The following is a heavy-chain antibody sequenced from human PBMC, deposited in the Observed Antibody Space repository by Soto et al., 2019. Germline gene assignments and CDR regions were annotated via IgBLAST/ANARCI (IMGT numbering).Heavy chain of an antibody. CDR2: ISWNSGSI. D-gene: IGHD6-13*01. J-gene: IGHJ5*02. Sequence: EVQLVESGGGLVQPGRSLRLSCAASGFTIDDYAMHWVRQAPGKGLEWVSGISWNSGSIGYADSVKGRFTISRDNARISLDLQMKSLRAEHTALYYCATDKGSSLIGNSWFDPWGQGTLVTVSS. CDR3: ATDKGSSLIGNSWFDP. CDR1: GFTIDDYA. V-gene: IGHV3-9*01.